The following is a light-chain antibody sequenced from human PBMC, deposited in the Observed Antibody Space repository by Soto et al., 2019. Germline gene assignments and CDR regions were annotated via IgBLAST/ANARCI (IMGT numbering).Light chain of an antibody. V-gene: IGKV3-20*01. CDR2: DAS. CDR3: QQYGRSPDLFT. J-gene: IGKJ3*01. CDR1: QSVSSSY. Sequence: IVLTQSPDTLSLSPGERATLSCRASQSVSSSYLAWYQQKPGQAPRLLIYDASNRATGIADRFSGSGSGTDFTLTISRLEPEDFAVYCCQQYGRSPDLFTFGPGTKVDIK.